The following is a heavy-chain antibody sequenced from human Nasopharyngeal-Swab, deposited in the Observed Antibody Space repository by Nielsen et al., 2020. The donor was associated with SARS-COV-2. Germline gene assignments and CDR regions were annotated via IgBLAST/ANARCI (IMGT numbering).Heavy chain of an antibody. V-gene: IGHV1-24*01. Sequence: ASVKVSCKVSGYTLTELSMHWVRQAPGKGLEWMGGFDPEDGETIYAQKFQGRVTMTEDTSTDTAYMELSSLRSEDTAVYYCATAPPYSSSLGWFDPWGQGTLVTVYS. J-gene: IGHJ5*02. D-gene: IGHD6-13*01. CDR1: GYTLTELS. CDR3: ATAPPYSSSLGWFDP. CDR2: FDPEDGET.